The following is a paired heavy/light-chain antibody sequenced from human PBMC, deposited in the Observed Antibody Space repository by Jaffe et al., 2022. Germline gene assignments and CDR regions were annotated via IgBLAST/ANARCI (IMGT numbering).Light chain of an antibody. CDR2: DAS. J-gene: IGKJ4*01. CDR1: QDISNY. Sequence: DIQMTQSPSSLSASVGDRVTITCQASQDISNYLNWYQQKPGKAPKLLIYDASNLETGVPSRFSGSGSGTDFTFTISSLQPEDIATYYCQQYDNLLSLTFGGGTKVEIK. V-gene: IGKV1-33*01. CDR3: QQYDNLLSLT.
Heavy chain of an antibody. CDR2: IYTSGST. D-gene: IGHD6-13*01. CDR3: ASSRETRHGARIAAAGVFDY. J-gene: IGHJ4*02. V-gene: IGHV4-61*02. CDR1: GGSISSGSYY. Sequence: QVQLQESGPGLVKPSQTLSLTCTVSGGSISSGSYYWSWIRQPAGKGLEWIGRIYTSGSTNYNPSLKSRVTISVDTSKNQFSLKLSSVTAADTAVYYCASSRETRHGARIAAAGVFDYWGQGTLVTVSS.